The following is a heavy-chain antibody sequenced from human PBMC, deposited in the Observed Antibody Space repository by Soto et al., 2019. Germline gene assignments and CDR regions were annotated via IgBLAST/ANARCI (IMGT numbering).Heavy chain of an antibody. J-gene: IGHJ5*02. V-gene: IGHV3-21*01. Sequence: PGGSLRLSCAASGFTFSSYSMNWVRQAPGKGLEWVSSISSSSSYIYYADSVKGRFTISRDNAKNSLYLQMNSLRAEDTAVYYCARDPTVTTSRWFDPWGQGTLVTVSS. CDR1: GFTFSSYS. D-gene: IGHD4-4*01. CDR2: ISSSSSYI. CDR3: ARDPTVTTSRWFDP.